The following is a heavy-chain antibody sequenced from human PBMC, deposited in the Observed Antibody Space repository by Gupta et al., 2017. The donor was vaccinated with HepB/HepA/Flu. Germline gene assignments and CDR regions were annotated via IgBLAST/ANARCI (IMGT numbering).Heavy chain of an antibody. D-gene: IGHD2-2*01. CDR1: GGSFSGYY. CDR2: INHSGST. Sequence: QVQLQQWGAGLLKPSETLSLTCAVYGGSFSGYYWSWIRQPPGKGLEWIGEINHSGSTNYNPSLKSRVTISVDTSKNQFSLKLSSVTAADTAVYYCARGQPNSNYDYWGQGTLVTVSS. V-gene: IGHV4-34*01. CDR3: ARGQPNSNYDY. J-gene: IGHJ4*02.